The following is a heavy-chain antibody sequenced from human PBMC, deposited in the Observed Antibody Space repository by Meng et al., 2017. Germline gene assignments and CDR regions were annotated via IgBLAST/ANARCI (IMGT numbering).Heavy chain of an antibody. CDR3: ARGPNRWTGFDY. J-gene: IGHJ4*02. V-gene: IGHV1-8*01. CDR2: MNPNSGNT. D-gene: IGHD3/OR15-3a*01. Sequence: GQLVPSGVEVKKPGASVKVSCKASGYTFTSYDINWVRQATGQGLEWMGWMNPNSGNTGYAQKFQGRVTMTRNTSISTAYMELSSLRSEDTAVYYCARGPNRWTGFDYWGQGTLVTVSS. CDR1: GYTFTSYD.